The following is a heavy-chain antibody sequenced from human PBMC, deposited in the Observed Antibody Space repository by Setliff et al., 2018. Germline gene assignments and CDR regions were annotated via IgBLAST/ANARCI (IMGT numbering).Heavy chain of an antibody. CDR1: GVSISSYY. J-gene: IGHJ6*02. Sequence: PSETLSLTCNVSGVSISSYYWSWVRQPPGKGLESIGYIQNSGSAKYNPSLMSRVSISVDTSKNQFSLKLRSVTAADTAVYYCARLSWNGLRYYGLDVWGQGTTVTVS. CDR3: ARLSWNGLRYYGLDV. V-gene: IGHV4-59*01. CDR2: IQNSGSA. D-gene: IGHD3-3*01.